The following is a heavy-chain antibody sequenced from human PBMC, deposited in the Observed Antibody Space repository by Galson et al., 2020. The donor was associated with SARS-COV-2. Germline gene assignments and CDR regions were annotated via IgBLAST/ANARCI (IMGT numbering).Heavy chain of an antibody. CDR1: GGSIRSGGYY. CDR3: ARLDYGSGSHYKVDI. D-gene: IGHD3-10*01. CDR2: IYYSGTT. J-gene: IGHJ4*02. Sequence: ASESLSLTCTVSGGSIRSGGYYWTWIRQHPGKGLEWIGYIYYSGTTYYNPSLQSRVTISVDTSKNQFSPMLSSVTAADTAVYYCARLDYGSGSHYKVDIWGQGTLVTVSS. V-gene: IGHV4-31*03.